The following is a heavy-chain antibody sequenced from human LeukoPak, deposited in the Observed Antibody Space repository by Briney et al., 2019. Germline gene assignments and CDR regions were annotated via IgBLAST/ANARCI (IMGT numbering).Heavy chain of an antibody. CDR1: GYSLSSGYY. CDR2: IYHSGST. D-gene: IGHD3-9*01. J-gene: IGHJ5*02. V-gene: IGHV4-38-2*01. Sequence: SETLSLTCAVSGYSLSSGYYWGWIRQPPGKGLEWIGSIYHSGSTYYNPSLKSRVTISADTSKNQFSLKLSSVTAADTAVYYCARNYDIWGGFDPWGQGTLVTVSS. CDR3: ARNYDIWGGFDP.